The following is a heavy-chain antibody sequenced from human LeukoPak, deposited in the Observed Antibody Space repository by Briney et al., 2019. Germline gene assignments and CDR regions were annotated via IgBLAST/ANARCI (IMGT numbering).Heavy chain of an antibody. J-gene: IGHJ4*02. CDR2: IRYDGNDK. CDR3: AKDHRLKDYYDCSVDY. V-gene: IGHV3-30*02. D-gene: IGHD3-22*01. CDR1: GFTFSDYW. Sequence: PGGSLRLSCAASGFTFSDYWMSWVRQAPGKGLEWVAFIRYDGNDKYYADSVKGRFTISRDNSKNTLYLRMNSLRAEDTAVYYCAKDHRLKDYYDCSVDYWGQGTLVTVSA.